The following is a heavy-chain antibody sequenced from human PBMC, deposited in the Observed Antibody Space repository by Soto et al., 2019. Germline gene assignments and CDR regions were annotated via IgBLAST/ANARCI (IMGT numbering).Heavy chain of an antibody. CDR2: ISGSGGST. Sequence: GGSLRLSCAASGFTFSSYAMSWVRQAPGKGLEWVSAISGSGGSTYYADSVKGRFTISRDNSKNTLYLQMNSLRAEDTAVYYCAKDYDFWSGYYSRVYYYGMDVWGQGTTVTVSS. CDR1: GFTFSSYA. V-gene: IGHV3-23*01. D-gene: IGHD3-3*01. J-gene: IGHJ6*02. CDR3: AKDYDFWSGYYSRVYYYGMDV.